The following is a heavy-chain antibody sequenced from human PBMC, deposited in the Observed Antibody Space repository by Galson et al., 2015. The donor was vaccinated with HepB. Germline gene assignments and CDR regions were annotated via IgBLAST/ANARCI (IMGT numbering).Heavy chain of an antibody. Sequence: VKVSCKASGYSFTTYVIHWVRQAPGQRLEWMGWIKPGNGDTRYSQNFQGRVTITRDTSATTAYMELSSLRSEDTAVYYCARDWGTHYGDWGQGTLVTVSS. D-gene: IGHD3-16*01. J-gene: IGHJ4*02. CDR1: GYSFTTYV. CDR3: ARDWGTHYGD. V-gene: IGHV1-3*01. CDR2: IKPGNGDT.